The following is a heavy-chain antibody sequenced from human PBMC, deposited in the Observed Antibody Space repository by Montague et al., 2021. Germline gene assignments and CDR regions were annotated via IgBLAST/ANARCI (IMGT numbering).Heavy chain of an antibody. D-gene: IGHD3-10*01. Sequence: CAISGDSVSNNNAAWNWIRESPSRGLEWLGRTYYRSTWYTDYAVSVNGRIAINPDTSKNQFSLQLNSVTPEDTAVYYCAREGVGDLLFSFDSWGQGTLVTVSS. CDR3: AREGVGDLLFSFDS. V-gene: IGHV6-1*01. CDR2: TYYRSTWYT. CDR1: GDSVSNNNAA. J-gene: IGHJ4*02.